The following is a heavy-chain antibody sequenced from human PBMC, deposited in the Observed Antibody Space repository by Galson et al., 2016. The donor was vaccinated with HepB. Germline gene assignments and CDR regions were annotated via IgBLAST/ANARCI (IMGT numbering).Heavy chain of an antibody. V-gene: IGHV3-33*01. CDR1: GFTFSSYG. D-gene: IGHD2-2*01. Sequence: SLRLSCAASGFTFSSYGMHWVRQAPGKGLEWVACIWYDGSNKYYANSVKGRFTISRDNSKNTLYLQMNSLRAGDTAGYFCARDWIPWYQISKGGLDYWGQGTLVTVSS. CDR2: IWYDGSNK. CDR3: ARDWIPWYQISKGGLDY. J-gene: IGHJ4*02.